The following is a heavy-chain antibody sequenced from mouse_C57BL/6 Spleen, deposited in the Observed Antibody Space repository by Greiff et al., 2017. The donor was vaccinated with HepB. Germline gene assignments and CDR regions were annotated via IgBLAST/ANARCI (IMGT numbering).Heavy chain of an antibody. CDR2: INPGSGGT. CDR1: GYAFTNYL. Sequence: VQLQQSGAELVRPGTSVKVSCKASGYAFTNYLIEWVKQRPGQGLEWIGVINPGSGGTNYNEKFKGKATLTADKSSSTAYMQLSSLTSEDSAVYFCARETTGDFDYWGQGTTLTVSS. V-gene: IGHV1-54*01. D-gene: IGHD1-1*01. J-gene: IGHJ2*01. CDR3: ARETTGDFDY.